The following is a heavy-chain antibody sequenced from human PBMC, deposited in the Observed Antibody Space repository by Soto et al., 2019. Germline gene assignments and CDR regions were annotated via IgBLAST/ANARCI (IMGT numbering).Heavy chain of an antibody. D-gene: IGHD6-19*01. J-gene: IGHJ6*03. CDR1: GYTLTGLS. CDR2: FDPEDGET. V-gene: IGHV1-24*01. Sequence: ASVKVSCKVSGYTLTGLSMHWVLQAPGKGLEWMGGFDPEDGETIYAQKFQGRVTMTEDTSTDTAYMELSSLRSEDTAVYYCATDGTGIAVAGPSYYYYMDVWGKGTTVTVSS. CDR3: ATDGTGIAVAGPSYYYYMDV.